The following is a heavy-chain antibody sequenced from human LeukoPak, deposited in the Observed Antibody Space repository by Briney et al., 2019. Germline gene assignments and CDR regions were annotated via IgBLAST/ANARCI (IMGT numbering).Heavy chain of an antibody. Sequence: SETLSLTCTVSGGSISSTGYYWDWIRQPPGKGLEWIGSIYYSESTYYNSSLKSRVTISLDTSKNQFSLSLKSVTAADTAVYYCARQVSDYYYYYIDVWGKGATVTVSS. J-gene: IGHJ6*03. CDR2: IYYSEST. CDR1: GGSISSTGYY. CDR3: ARQVSDYYYYYIDV. D-gene: IGHD5/OR15-5a*01. V-gene: IGHV4-39*01.